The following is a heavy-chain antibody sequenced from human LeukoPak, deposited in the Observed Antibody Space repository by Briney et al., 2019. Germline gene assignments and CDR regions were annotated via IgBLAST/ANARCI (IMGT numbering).Heavy chain of an antibody. V-gene: IGHV4-59*01. CDR3: AGGWTSGTTFDY. CDR2: IYYSGST. D-gene: IGHD4-17*01. Sequence: SETLSLTCTVSGGSISSYYWSWIRQPPGKGLEWIGYIYYSGSTNYNPSLKSRVTISVDTSKNQFSLKLSSVTAADTAVYYCAGGWTSGTTFDYGAREP. CDR1: GGSISSYY. J-gene: IGHJ4*02.